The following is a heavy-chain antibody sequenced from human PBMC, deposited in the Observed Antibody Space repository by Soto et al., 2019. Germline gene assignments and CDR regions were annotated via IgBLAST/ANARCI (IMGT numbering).Heavy chain of an antibody. CDR2: INPSGGST. D-gene: IGHD2-15*01. CDR3: ARDGSEGVYYYGMDV. Sequence: ASVKVSCQASGYTFTGYYMHWVRQAAGQGLEWMGIINPSGGSTSYAQKFQGRVTMTRDTSTSTVYMELSSLRSEDTAVYYCARDGSEGVYYYGMDVWGQGTTVTVSS. V-gene: IGHV1-46*01. J-gene: IGHJ6*02. CDR1: GYTFTGYY.